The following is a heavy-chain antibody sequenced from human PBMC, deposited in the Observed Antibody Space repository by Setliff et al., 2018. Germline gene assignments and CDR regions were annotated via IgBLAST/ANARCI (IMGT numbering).Heavy chain of an antibody. CDR2: INPNSGGT. J-gene: IGHJ4*02. Sequence: ASVKVSCKASGYTFTGYYMHWVRQAPGQGLEWMGWINPNSGGTNYAQKFQGRVTMTTDTSTSTAYMELRSLRSDDTAVYYCARAQSWSGGPYYFDNWGQGTLVTVSS. D-gene: IGHD3-3*01. CDR3: ARAQSWSGGPYYFDN. CDR1: GYTFTGYY. V-gene: IGHV1-2*02.